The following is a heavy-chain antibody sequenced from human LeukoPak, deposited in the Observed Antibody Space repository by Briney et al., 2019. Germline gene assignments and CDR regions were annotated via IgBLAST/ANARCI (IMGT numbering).Heavy chain of an antibody. Sequence: GGSLRLSCAASGFTFSSYSMNWVRQAPGEGLEWVSSISSSSSYIYYADSVKGRFTISRDNAKNSLYLQMNSLRAEDTAVYYCARDRVYCSSTSCYDYYGMDVWGQGTTVTVSS. CDR3: ARDRVYCSSTSCYDYYGMDV. J-gene: IGHJ6*02. CDR1: GFTFSSYS. V-gene: IGHV3-21*01. CDR2: ISSSSSYI. D-gene: IGHD2-2*01.